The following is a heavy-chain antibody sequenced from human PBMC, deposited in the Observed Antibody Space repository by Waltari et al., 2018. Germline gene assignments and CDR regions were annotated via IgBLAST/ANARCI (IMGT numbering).Heavy chain of an antibody. V-gene: IGHV3-9*01. Sequence: EVQLVESGGGLVQPGRSLRLSCAASGFTFDDYAMHWVRQAPGKGRGWVSGMSWYSVGIGYAASGKGRFTLSGDNAKNSLYLQMNSLRAEDTALYYCAKAPIPTLNPLPAFYYWGQGTLVTVSS. CDR2: MSWYSVGI. CDR1: GFTFDDYA. D-gene: IGHD1-1*01. CDR3: AKAPIPTLNPLPAFYY. J-gene: IGHJ4*02.